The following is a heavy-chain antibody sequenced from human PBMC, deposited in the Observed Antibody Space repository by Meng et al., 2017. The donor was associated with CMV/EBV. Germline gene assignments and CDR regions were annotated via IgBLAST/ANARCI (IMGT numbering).Heavy chain of an antibody. D-gene: IGHD6-6*01. V-gene: IGHV4-59*08. CDR3: ARAAYSSSWFDS. CDR1: GASITDYY. Sequence: SETLSLTCIVSGASITDYYWSWVRQPPGKGLEWIAYMSYSGSTNYNPSLKSRLTMSVDTSKNQFSLKLSSVTAADTAMYYCARAAYSSSWFDSWGQGTLVTVSS. J-gene: IGHJ5*01. CDR2: MSYSGST.